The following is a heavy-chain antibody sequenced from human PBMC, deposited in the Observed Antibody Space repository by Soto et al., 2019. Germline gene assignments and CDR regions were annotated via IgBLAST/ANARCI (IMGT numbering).Heavy chain of an antibody. V-gene: IGHV3-21*01. J-gene: IGHJ6*02. CDR1: GFTFSKYS. D-gene: IGHD3-16*01. CDR3: ARWGDYYYHAMDV. Sequence: GGSLRLSCATSGFTFSKYSMNWVRQAPGKGLEWVSSISSSSSYIYYADSVKGRFTTSRDNAKNSLYLQMNSLRAEDTAVYYCARWGDYYYHAMDVWGQGTTVTVS. CDR2: ISSSSSYI.